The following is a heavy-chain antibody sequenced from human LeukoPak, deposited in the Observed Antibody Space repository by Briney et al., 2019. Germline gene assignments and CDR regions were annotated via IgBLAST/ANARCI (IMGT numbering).Heavy chain of an antibody. D-gene: IGHD5-24*01. Sequence: GRSLRLSCAAAGFTFSTHAMHWVRQAPGMGLEWVAFIWADGNNKYYGTSVRGRFTISKDNSEKMVYLQMNSLRAEDTAVYYCAREDRDGGTGDYWGQGTLVTVSS. CDR3: AREDRDGGTGDY. V-gene: IGHV3-33*01. J-gene: IGHJ4*02. CDR2: IWADGNNK. CDR1: GFTFSTHA.